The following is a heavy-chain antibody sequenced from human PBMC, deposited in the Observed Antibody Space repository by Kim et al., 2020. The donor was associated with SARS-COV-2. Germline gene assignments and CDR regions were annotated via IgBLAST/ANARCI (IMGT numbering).Heavy chain of an antibody. Sequence: SPSFQGQATISADKSISTAYLQWSSLKASDTAMYYCARTYCSSTSCLPFDYWGQGTLVTVSS. D-gene: IGHD2-2*01. J-gene: IGHJ4*02. V-gene: IGHV5-51*01. CDR3: ARTYCSSTSCLPFDY.